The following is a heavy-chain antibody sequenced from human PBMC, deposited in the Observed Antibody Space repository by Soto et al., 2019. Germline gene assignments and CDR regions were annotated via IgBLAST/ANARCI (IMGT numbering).Heavy chain of an antibody. Sequence: ASVKVSCKASGFSFTGYYIHWLRQAPGQGLEWMGWINAHSGGTEYAQKFQGRVTLTRDTSIATAYLTLASLTSDDTALYYCAKDLTRQLAYWLDPWGQGTQVTVSS. J-gene: IGHJ5*02. D-gene: IGHD6-6*01. CDR2: INAHSGGT. V-gene: IGHV1-2*02. CDR1: GFSFTGYY. CDR3: AKDLTRQLAYWLDP.